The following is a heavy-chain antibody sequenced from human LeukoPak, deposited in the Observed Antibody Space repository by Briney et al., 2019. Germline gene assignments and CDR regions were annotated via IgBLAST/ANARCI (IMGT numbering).Heavy chain of an antibody. V-gene: IGHV4-61*02. D-gene: IGHD5-24*01. Sequence: SETLSLICTVSGGSLSSGSYYWSWIRQPAGRGLEWIGRIYTSGSTNYNPSLKSRVTISVDTSKNQFSLKLSSVTAADTAVYYCARGDGYNIDYWGQGTLVTVSS. CDR1: GGSLSSGSYY. CDR2: IYTSGST. J-gene: IGHJ4*02. CDR3: ARGDGYNIDY.